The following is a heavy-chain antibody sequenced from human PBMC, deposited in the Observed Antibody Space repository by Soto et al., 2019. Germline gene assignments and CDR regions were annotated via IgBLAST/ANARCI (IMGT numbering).Heavy chain of an antibody. CDR1: GYSFTSYW. CDR3: ARILGGYSYGFEVPNLDY. CDR2: IYPGDSDT. Sequence: GESLKISCKGSGYSFTSYWIGWVRQMPGKGLEWMGIIYPGDSDTRYSPSFQGQVTISADKSIRTAYLQWSSLKASDTAMYYFARILGGYSYGFEVPNLDYWGEGTLVTVSS. D-gene: IGHD5-18*01. V-gene: IGHV5-51*01. J-gene: IGHJ4*02.